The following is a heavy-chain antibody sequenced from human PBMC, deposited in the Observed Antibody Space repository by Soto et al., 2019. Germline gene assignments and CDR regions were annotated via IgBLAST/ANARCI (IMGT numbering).Heavy chain of an antibody. V-gene: IGHV4-59*01. Sequence: SETLSLTCTVSGGSISTYYWSWIRQPPGKGLEWIGYIYYKGSTKYNPSLKSRVTTSVDTSNNQFSLNLNSVTAADTAVYHCARDYYGDYYFDSWDQGILVTVSS. D-gene: IGHD4-17*01. CDR1: GGSISTYY. CDR2: IYYKGST. J-gene: IGHJ4*02. CDR3: ARDYYGDYYFDS.